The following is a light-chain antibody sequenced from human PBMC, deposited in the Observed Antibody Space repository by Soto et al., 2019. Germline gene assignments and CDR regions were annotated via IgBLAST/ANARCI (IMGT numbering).Light chain of an antibody. V-gene: IGLV1-51*01. CDR1: SSNIGDNY. CDR2: DNN. J-gene: IGLJ2*01. Sequence: QSVLTQPPSVSAAPGQKVSISSSGSSSNIGDNYVSWYQQFPGTAPKLLIYDNNKRPSGIPDRFSGSASGTSATLGITGLQTGDEADYYCGTWDTSLSAGVFGGGTKLTVL. CDR3: GTWDTSLSAGV.